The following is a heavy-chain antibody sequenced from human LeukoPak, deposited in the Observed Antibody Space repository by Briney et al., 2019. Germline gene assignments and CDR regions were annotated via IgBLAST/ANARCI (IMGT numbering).Heavy chain of an antibody. J-gene: IGHJ4*02. CDR2: IYSGGST. V-gene: IGHV3-66*02. Sequence: GGSLRLSCAASGFTVSSNYMSWVRQAPGKGLGWGSVIYSGGSTYYADSVKGRFTISRDNSKNTLYLQMNSLRAEDTAVYYCARVALSGYYYMDYWGQGTLVTVSS. CDR3: ARVALSGYYYMDY. CDR1: GFTVSSNY. D-gene: IGHD3-3*01.